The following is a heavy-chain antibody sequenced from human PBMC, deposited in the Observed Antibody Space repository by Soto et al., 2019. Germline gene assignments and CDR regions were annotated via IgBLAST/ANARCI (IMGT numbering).Heavy chain of an antibody. V-gene: IGHV4-31*03. CDR1: GGSINSGGYY. D-gene: IGHD5-12*01. Sequence: QVQLQESGPGLVKPSQTLSLTCTVSGGSINSGGYYWSWIRQHPGKGLEWIGYIHYSGSPYYNPFLISRLTIPIYTCHNQLSLKLSSVTAADTAVYYCSRRYSGYDLRQDYWGQGTLLTLSS. J-gene: IGHJ4*02. CDR2: IHYSGSP. CDR3: SRRYSGYDLRQDY.